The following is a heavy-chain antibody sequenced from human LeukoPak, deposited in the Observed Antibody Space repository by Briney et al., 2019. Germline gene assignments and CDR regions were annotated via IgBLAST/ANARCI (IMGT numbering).Heavy chain of an antibody. CDR2: IDWDDDK. V-gene: IGHV2-70*04. J-gene: IGHJ4*02. CDR1: GFSLTTSGMR. Sequence: SGPTLVNPGQTLTLTCTFSGFSLTTSGMRVTWIRQPPGKALEWLARIDWDDDKFYSASVKTRLSIAKNTSKKQVSLTMANMDPVDTAAYYCARLARHLALDYWGQGILVTVSS. CDR3: ARLARHLALDY.